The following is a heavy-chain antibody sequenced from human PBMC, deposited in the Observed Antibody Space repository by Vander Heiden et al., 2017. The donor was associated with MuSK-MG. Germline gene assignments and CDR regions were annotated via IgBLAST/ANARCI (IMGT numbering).Heavy chain of an antibody. CDR1: GFPFSLYT. Sequence: EVQLEEHGGGLSKPGGFLRLSCSASGFPFSLYTMNWVRQAPWKWLEWVSSISISSSYIYYAGSVKGRFTISRANAKHSLYLQMTSLRAKDTAVYYCARDTNSWLPQNIYYYCMDVWGKGTTVTVSS. CDR3: ARDTNSWLPQNIYYYCMDV. D-gene: IGHD2-2*01. CDR2: ISISSSYI. J-gene: IGHJ6*03. V-gene: IGHV3-21*01.